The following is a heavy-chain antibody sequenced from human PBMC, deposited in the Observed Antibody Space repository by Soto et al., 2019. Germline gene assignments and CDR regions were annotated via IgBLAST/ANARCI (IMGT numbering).Heavy chain of an antibody. CDR1: GFTFSSYG. CDR2: IWYDGSNK. J-gene: IGHJ4*02. CDR3: AREDYGSGSFDY. D-gene: IGHD3-10*01. Sequence: QVQLVESGGGVVQPGRSLRLSCAASGFTFSSYGMHWVRQAPGKGLEWVAVIWYDGSNKYYADSVEGRFTISRDNSKNTLYLQMNSLRDEDTAVYYCAREDYGSGSFDYWGQGTLVTVSS. V-gene: IGHV3-33*01.